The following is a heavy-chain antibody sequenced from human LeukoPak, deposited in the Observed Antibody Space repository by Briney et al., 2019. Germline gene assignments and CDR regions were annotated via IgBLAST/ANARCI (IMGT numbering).Heavy chain of an antibody. CDR1: GGSISSGSYY. J-gene: IGHJ3*02. CDR2: IYYSGSS. CDR3: ARESRADI. V-gene: IGHV4-61*01. D-gene: IGHD2-2*01. Sequence: SQTLSLTCTVSGGSISSGSYYWSWIRQPPGKGLEWIGYIYYSGSSNYNPSLKSRVTISVDTSKNQFSLKLSSVTAADTAVSYWARESRADIGGQGTRVTVFS.